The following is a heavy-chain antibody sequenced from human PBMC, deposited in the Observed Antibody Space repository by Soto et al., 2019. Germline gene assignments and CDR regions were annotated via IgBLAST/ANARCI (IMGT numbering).Heavy chain of an antibody. Sequence: VGSLRLSCAASGFTFSGYGMHWVRQAPGKGLEWVAVIWYDGSNKYYADSVKGRFTISRDNSKNTLYLQMNSLRAEDTAVYYCASSLRGYCSGGSCYSGDYWGQGTLVTVSS. D-gene: IGHD2-15*01. CDR2: IWYDGSNK. V-gene: IGHV3-33*01. J-gene: IGHJ4*02. CDR3: ASSLRGYCSGGSCYSGDY. CDR1: GFTFSGYG.